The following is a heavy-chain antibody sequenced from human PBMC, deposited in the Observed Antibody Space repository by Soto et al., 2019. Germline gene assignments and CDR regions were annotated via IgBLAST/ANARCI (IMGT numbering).Heavy chain of an antibody. CDR3: ARDIGLDYVN. J-gene: IGHJ4*02. V-gene: IGHV3-7*01. Sequence: PGGSLRLSCAGSGFNVMSYWMSWVRQAPGKGLEWVASIKEDGSEIYYLHSVRGRFSISRDSAGDALHLTMNYLSAEGTGVYFCARDIGLDYVNWGQGTLVTVCS. D-gene: IGHD3-16*01. CDR2: IKEDGSEI. CDR1: GFNVMSYW.